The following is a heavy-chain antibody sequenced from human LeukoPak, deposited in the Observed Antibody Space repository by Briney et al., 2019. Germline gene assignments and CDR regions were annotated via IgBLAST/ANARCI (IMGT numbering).Heavy chain of an antibody. CDR3: AKERGIAAARGYNWFDP. CDR1: GFTFSSYA. Sequence: GGSLRLSCAASGFTFSSYAMSWVRQAPGKGLEWVSAISGSGGSTYYADSVKGRFTISRDNSKNTLYLQMNSLRAEDTAVYYCAKERGIAAARGYNWFDPWGQGTLVTVSS. D-gene: IGHD6-13*01. J-gene: IGHJ5*02. CDR2: ISGSGGST. V-gene: IGHV3-23*01.